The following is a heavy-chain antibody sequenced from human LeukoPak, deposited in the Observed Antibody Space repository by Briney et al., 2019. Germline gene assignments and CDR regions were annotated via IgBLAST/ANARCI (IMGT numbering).Heavy chain of an antibody. J-gene: IGHJ3*02. D-gene: IGHD3-10*01. CDR3: ARGNRPYGEHEAFDI. CDR1: DY. CDR2: IDHSGST. V-gene: IGHV4-34*01. Sequence: SETPSLTCAVYDYCSWIRQPPRKGLEWIGEIDHSGSTNYNPSLQSRVTISVDTSKNQFSLKVSSVSAADTAVYYCARGNRPYGEHEAFDIWGHGTTVTVSP.